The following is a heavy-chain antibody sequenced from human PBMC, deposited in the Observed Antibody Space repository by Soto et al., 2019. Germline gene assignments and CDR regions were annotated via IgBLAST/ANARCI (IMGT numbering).Heavy chain of an antibody. Sequence: TLSLSSAVSGVFISIGGYYLSWIGQQPGKGLEWIGYIYYSGNNSHNPSLKPQVTISVDPSKNQFYLKLSSVTDQDPALYYCARDRTAYYLIHSWGQATLVKASS. CDR1: GVFISIGGYY. V-gene: IGHV4-31*11. J-gene: IGHJ4*02. CDR2: IYYSGNN. CDR3: ARDRTAYYLIHS. D-gene: IGHD2-21*02.